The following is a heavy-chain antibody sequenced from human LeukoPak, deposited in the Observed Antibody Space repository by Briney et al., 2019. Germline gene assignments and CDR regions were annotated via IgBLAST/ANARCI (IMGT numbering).Heavy chain of an antibody. V-gene: IGHV1-69*04. CDR2: IIPILGIA. CDR1: GGTFSSYA. CDR3: ARGAVRGYSDY. D-gene: IGHD5-12*01. J-gene: IGHJ4*02. Sequence: ASVKVSCKASGGTFSSYAISWVRQAPGQGLEWMGRIIPILGIANYAQKFQGRVTITADKSTSTAYMELSSLRSEDTAVYYCARGAVRGYSDYWGQGTLVTVSS.